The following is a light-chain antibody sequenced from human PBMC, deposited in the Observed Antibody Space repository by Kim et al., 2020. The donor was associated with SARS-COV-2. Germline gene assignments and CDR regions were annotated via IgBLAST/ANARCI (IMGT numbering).Light chain of an antibody. Sequence: DIVMIQSPDSLAVSLGERATINCKSSQSVLYSSNNKNYLAWYQQKPGQPPKLLIYWASTRESGVPDRFSGSGSGTYFTLTISSLQAEDVAVYYCQQYVNTPQTFGQGTKLEI. CDR3: QQYVNTPQT. CDR1: QSVLYSSNNKNY. CDR2: WAS. V-gene: IGKV4-1*01. J-gene: IGKJ2*01.